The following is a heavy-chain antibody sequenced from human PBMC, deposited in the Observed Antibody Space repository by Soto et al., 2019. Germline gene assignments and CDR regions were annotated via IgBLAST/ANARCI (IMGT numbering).Heavy chain of an antibody. CDR3: ARHPVRDGNGRYYFDL. V-gene: IGHV3-7*05. J-gene: IGHJ4*02. D-gene: IGHD2-8*01. Sequence: EVQLVESGGGLVQPGGSLRLSCEASGVSFNAYCMNWVRQTPGGGLELVANIKQDGNEKYHVDSVKGRFTISRDNGKNSLYLQMTGLTAEDTAVYICARHPVRDGNGRYYFDLWGQGTLITVSS. CDR1: GVSFNAYC. CDR2: IKQDGNEK.